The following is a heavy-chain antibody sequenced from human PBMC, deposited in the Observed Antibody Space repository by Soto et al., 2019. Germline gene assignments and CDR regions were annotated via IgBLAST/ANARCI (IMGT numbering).Heavy chain of an antibody. CDR2: IIPIFGTA. J-gene: IGHJ6*02. CDR1: GGTFSSYA. V-gene: IGHV1-69*13. D-gene: IGHD4-4*01. CDR3: ARADDDYSNYFSSYYGMDV. Sequence: ASVKVSCKASGGTFSSYAISWVRQAPGQGLEWMGGIIPIFGTANYAQKFQGRVTITADESTSTAYMELSSLRSEDTAVYYCARADDDYSNYFSSYYGMDVWGQGTTVTVS.